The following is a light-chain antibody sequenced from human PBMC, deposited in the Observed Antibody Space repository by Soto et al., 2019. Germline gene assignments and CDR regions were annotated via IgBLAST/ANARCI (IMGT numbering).Light chain of an antibody. Sequence: EKVMTQSPATLSASPGETATLSCRASQSVTNNYLAWYQQKPGLAPRLLIHDASNRATGIPARFSGSGSGTDFTLTISSLEPEDFAVYYCHQRSKWPLTFGGGTKVDIK. CDR2: DAS. V-gene: IGKV3-11*01. CDR3: HQRSKWPLT. J-gene: IGKJ4*01. CDR1: QSVTNNY.